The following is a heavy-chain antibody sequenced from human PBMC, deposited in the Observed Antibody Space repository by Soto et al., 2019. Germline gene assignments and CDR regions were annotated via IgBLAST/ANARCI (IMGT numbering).Heavy chain of an antibody. V-gene: IGHV1-69*13. CDR2: IIPVFGTA. Sequence: SVKVSCKASGGTFNSHAISWVRQAPGQGLEWMGGIIPVFGTANYAQKFQGRVMITADESTSTAYMELRSLRSEDTAMYYCARELLTTIATHQGGWFDPWGQGTLVTVSS. D-gene: IGHD6-6*01. J-gene: IGHJ5*02. CDR1: GGTFNSHA. CDR3: ARELLTTIATHQGGWFDP.